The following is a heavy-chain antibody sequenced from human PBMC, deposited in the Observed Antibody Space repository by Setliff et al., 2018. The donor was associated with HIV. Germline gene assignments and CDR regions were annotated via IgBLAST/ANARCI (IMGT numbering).Heavy chain of an antibody. Sequence: GESLKISCAVSGFPVSDNYMSWVRQAPGKGLEWVSVIYRDGATYYADSVKGRFTISRDNSRNTLFLQMNNLRPEDTALYYCARDSEPGTRVAGTTGLDYWGQGSLVTVSS. CDR1: GFPVSDNY. D-gene: IGHD6-19*01. CDR3: ARDSEPGTRVAGTTGLDY. J-gene: IGHJ4*02. CDR2: IYRDGAT. V-gene: IGHV3-66*02.